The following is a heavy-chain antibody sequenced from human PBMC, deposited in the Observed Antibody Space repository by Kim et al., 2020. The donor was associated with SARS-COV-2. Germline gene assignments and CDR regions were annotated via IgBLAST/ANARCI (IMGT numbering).Heavy chain of an antibody. CDR3: ARHYSSSWYYFDF. Sequence: SETVSLTCTVSAYSISSGYYWGWIRQPPGKGLEWIGSIYHSGSTYYNPSLKSRVTISVDTSKNQFSLKLSSVTAADTAVYYCARHYSSSWYYFDFWGQGTLVTVSS. CDR2: IYHSGST. V-gene: IGHV4-38-2*02. D-gene: IGHD6-13*01. J-gene: IGHJ4*02. CDR1: AYSISSGYY.